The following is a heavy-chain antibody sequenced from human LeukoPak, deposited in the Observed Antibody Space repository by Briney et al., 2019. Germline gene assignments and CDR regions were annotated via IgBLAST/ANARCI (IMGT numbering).Heavy chain of an antibody. CDR2: IYYSGST. Sequence: PSETLSLTCTVSGGSISSYYWSWIRQPPGKGLEWIGYIYYSGSTNYNPSLKSRVTISVDTSKNQFSLKLSSVTAADTAVYYCAKERAVVPRGGMDVWGQGTTVTVSS. D-gene: IGHD2-2*01. CDR1: GGSISSYY. J-gene: IGHJ6*02. V-gene: IGHV4-59*12. CDR3: AKERAVVPRGGMDV.